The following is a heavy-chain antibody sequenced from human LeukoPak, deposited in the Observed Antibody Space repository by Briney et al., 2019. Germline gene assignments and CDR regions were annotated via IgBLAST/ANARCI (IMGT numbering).Heavy chain of an antibody. CDR1: GYTFTSYY. CDR2: INPSGGST. D-gene: IGHD4-17*01. CDR3: ARSTVTTNWYFDL. V-gene: IGHV1-46*01. Sequence: ASVKVSCKASGYTFTSYYMHWVRQAPGQGLERMGIINPSGGSTSYAQKFQGRVTMTRDTSTSTVYMELSSLRSEDTAVYYCARSTVTTNWYFDLWGRGTLVTVSS. J-gene: IGHJ2*01.